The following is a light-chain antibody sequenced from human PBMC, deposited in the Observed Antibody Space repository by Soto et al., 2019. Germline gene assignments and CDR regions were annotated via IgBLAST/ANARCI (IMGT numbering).Light chain of an antibody. CDR2: TNN. CDR1: SSNIGSNT. CDR3: AAWDDSLNGFV. V-gene: IGLV1-44*01. Sequence: QSVLTQPPSASGAPGQRVTISCSGSSSNIGSNTVNWYRQLPGTAPKLLIYTNNQRPSGVRDRFSGSRSGTSASLAISGLQSEDEADYYCAAWDDSLNGFVFGTGTKVTV. J-gene: IGLJ1*01.